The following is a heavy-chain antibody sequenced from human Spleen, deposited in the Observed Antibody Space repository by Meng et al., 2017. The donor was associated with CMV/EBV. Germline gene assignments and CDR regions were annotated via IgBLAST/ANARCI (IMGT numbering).Heavy chain of an antibody. CDR2: ISGSGGST. J-gene: IGHJ6*02. Sequence: GESLKISCAASGFTFSSYAMSWVRQAPGKGLEWVSAISGSGGSTYYADSVKGRFTISRDNSKNTLYLQMSSLRIEDTAVYYCTRFLGGRDYFYFYGKDVWGQGTTVTVSS. V-gene: IGHV3-23*01. D-gene: IGHD2-15*01. CDR3: TRFLGGRDYFYFYGKDV. CDR1: GFTFSSYA.